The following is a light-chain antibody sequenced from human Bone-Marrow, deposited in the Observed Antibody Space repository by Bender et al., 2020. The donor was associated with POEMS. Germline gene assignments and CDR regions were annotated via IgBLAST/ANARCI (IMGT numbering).Light chain of an antibody. V-gene: IGLV4-69*01. J-gene: IGLJ3*02. CDR1: SGHRGYA. Sequence: QLGLTQSPSASASPGASVRLTCTLSSGHRGYAIAWHQQQAGKGPRYLMRVNSDGSHTKGDGIPDRFSASSSGAERYLSISGLRSEDEAVYYCQTWGTGNLVFGGGTKLTVL. CDR3: QTWGTGNLV. CDR2: VNSDGSH.